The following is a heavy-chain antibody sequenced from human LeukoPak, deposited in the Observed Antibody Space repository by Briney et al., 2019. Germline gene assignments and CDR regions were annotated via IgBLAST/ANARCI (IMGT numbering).Heavy chain of an antibody. CDR2: ISYDGSNK. V-gene: IGHV3-30*04. CDR1: GFTFSSYA. D-gene: IGHD3-22*01. Sequence: PGGSLRLSCAASGFTFSSYAMHCVRQAPGKGLEWVAVISYDGSNKYYADSVKGRFTISRDNSKNTLYLQMNSLRAEDTAVYYCARDSYYYDSSAPQHWGQGTLVTVSS. J-gene: IGHJ4*02. CDR3: ARDSYYYDSSAPQH.